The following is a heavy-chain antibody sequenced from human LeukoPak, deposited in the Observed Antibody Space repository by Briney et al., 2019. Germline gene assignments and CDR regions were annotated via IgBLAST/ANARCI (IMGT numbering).Heavy chain of an antibody. CDR1: GYTFTSYA. CDR3: ARPSAYGDYVGAFDI. CDR2: INAGNGNT. D-gene: IGHD4-17*01. V-gene: IGHV1-3*01. Sequence: ASVKVSCKASGYTFTSYAMHWVRQAPGQRLEWMGWINAGNGNTKYSQKFQGRVTITRDTSASTAYMELSSLRSEDTAVYYCARPSAYGDYVGAFDIWGQGTMVTVSS. J-gene: IGHJ3*02.